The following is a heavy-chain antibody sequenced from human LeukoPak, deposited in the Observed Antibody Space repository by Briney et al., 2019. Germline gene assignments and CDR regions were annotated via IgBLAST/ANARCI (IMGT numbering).Heavy chain of an antibody. V-gene: IGHV3-30-3*01. CDR2: ISYDGSNK. J-gene: IGHJ4*02. D-gene: IGHD3-10*01. CDR3: ARDYYGSGKFPYYFDY. CDR1: GFTFSSYA. Sequence: GRSLRLSCAASGFTFSSYAMHWVRQAPGKGLEWVAVISYDGSNKYYADSVKGRFTISRDNAKHSLYLQMNTLRAEDTALYYCARDYYGSGKFPYYFDYWGQGTLVTVSS.